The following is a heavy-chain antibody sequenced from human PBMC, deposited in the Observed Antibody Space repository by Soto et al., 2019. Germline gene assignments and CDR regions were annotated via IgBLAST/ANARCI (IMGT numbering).Heavy chain of an antibody. J-gene: IGHJ4*02. CDR1: GFTFSSYS. CDR3: TRDVEYSSSSVDY. Sequence: EVQLVESGGGLVKPGGSLRLSCAASGFTFSSYSMTWVRQAPGKGLEWVSSISSSSSCIYYADSVKGRFTISRDNDKNPMYVQMKTLRSEDMDVYYCTRDVEYSSSSVDYWGQGTLVTVSS. V-gene: IGHV3-21*01. D-gene: IGHD6-6*01. CDR2: ISSSSSCI.